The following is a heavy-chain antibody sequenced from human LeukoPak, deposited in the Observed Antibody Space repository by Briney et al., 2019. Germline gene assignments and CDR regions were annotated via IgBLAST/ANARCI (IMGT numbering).Heavy chain of an antibody. D-gene: IGHD3-10*01. V-gene: IGHV1-2*02. Sequence: GASVKVSCKASGYTFTGYYMHWVRQAPGQGLEWMGWINPNSGGTNYAQKFQGRVTMTRDTSISTAYMELSRLRSDDTAVYYCARVPITMVRGVYFDYWGQGTLVTVSS. CDR1: GYTFTGYY. CDR3: ARVPITMVRGVYFDY. CDR2: INPNSGGT. J-gene: IGHJ4*02.